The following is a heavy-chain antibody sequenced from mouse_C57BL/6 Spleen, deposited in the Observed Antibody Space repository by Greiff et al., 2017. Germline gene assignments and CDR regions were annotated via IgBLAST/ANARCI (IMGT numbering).Heavy chain of an antibody. Sequence: EVQLQQSGPELVQPGASVKISCTASGYSFTDYNMNWVKQSNGKSLEWIGVINPNYGTTSYNQKFKGKATLTVDQSSSTAYMQINSLTSEDSAVYDCATQGRTGVAPSEVWGTGTTVTVYS. CDR1: GYSFTDYN. D-gene: IGHD1-1*01. J-gene: IGHJ1*03. CDR3: ATQGRTGVAPSEV. CDR2: INPNYGTT. V-gene: IGHV1-39*01.